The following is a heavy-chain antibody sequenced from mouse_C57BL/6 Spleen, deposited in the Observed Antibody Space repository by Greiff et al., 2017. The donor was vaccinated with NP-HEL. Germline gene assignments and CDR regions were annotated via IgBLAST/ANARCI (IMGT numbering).Heavy chain of an antibody. D-gene: IGHD2-5*01. J-gene: IGHJ2*01. V-gene: IGHV1-81*01. CDR3: ARYGYSNYEGVYFDY. CDR2: LYPRSGNR. CDR1: GYAFTSYG. Sequence: QVQLQQSGAYLARPGAEGKGGGRVSGYAFTSYGISWVKQRTGQGPEWIPPLYPRSGNRYYNEKFKGKATLTADKSSSTAYMELRSLTSEDSAVYFCARYGYSNYEGVYFDYWGQGTTLTVSS.